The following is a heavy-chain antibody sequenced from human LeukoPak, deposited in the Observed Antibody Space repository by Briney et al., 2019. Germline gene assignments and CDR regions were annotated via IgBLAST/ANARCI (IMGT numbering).Heavy chain of an antibody. CDR3: ARNPLGMNAFDI. D-gene: IGHD7-27*01. CDR1: GESISGFY. J-gene: IGHJ3*02. CDR2: IYYSGST. Sequence: SETLPLTCTVSGESISGFYWNWIRQPPGKGLEWIGYIYYSGSTNYNPSLESRVTISIDTSKNQFSLKLSSVTAADTAVYYCARNPLGMNAFDIWGQGTMVTVSS. V-gene: IGHV4-59*08.